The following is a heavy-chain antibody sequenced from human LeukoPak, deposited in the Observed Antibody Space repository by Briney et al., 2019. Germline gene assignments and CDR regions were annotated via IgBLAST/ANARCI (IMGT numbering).Heavy chain of an antibody. J-gene: IGHJ4*02. D-gene: IGHD1-14*01. CDR2: VGGSRAYT. CDR3: VKEAGGFDY. Sequence: GGSLRLSCAASGFTFSSHAMNWVRQAPGKGLEWVSVVGGSRAYTHYADSVKGRFTISRDNSKNTLYLQMSSLRAEDTAVYYCVKEAGGFDYWGQGTLVTGSP. CDR1: GFTFSSHA. V-gene: IGHV3-23*01.